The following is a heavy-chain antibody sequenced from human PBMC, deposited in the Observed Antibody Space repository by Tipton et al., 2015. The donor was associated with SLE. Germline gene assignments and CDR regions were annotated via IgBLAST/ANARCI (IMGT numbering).Heavy chain of an antibody. CDR1: GGSISSDY. D-gene: IGHD1-26*01. Sequence: LRLSCTVSGGSISSDYWTWIRQPPGKGLEWIGCIYYSGSTNYNPSLNSRVTLSVDMSKNQFSLKLSSVTAADTAVYYCASSVAWDPFDYWGQGTLVTVSS. J-gene: IGHJ4*02. V-gene: IGHV4-59*01. CDR2: IYYSGST. CDR3: ASSVAWDPFDY.